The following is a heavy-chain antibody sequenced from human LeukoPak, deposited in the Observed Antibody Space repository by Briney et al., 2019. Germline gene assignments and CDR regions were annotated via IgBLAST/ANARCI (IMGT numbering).Heavy chain of an antibody. Sequence: GGSLRLSCAASGFTFSSYWMSWVRQAPGKGLEWVANIRQDGSEKNYVDSVKGRFTISRDNAKTSLYLQMNSLRVEDTAVYYCARSLWPEDYWGQGTLVTVSS. D-gene: IGHD5-18*01. CDR3: ARSLWPEDY. V-gene: IGHV3-7*01. J-gene: IGHJ4*02. CDR1: GFTFSSYW. CDR2: IRQDGSEK.